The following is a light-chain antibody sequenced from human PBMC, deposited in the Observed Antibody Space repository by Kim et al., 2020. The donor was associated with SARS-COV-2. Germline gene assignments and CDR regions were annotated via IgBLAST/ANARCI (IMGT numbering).Light chain of an antibody. J-gene: IGLJ2*01. CDR3: AAWDDSLGGVV. V-gene: IGLV1-47*01. CDR1: SSSIGSNY. Sequence: QGVTFSCSGSSSSIGSNYVYWYQQLPAAAPKLLIYRNNQRPSGVPDRFSGSKSGTSASLAISGLRSEDEADYYCAAWDDSLGGVVFGGGTQLTVL. CDR2: RNN.